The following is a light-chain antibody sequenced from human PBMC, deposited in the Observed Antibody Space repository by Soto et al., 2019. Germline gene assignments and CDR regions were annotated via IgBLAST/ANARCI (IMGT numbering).Light chain of an antibody. V-gene: IGKV2-30*01. CDR3: MQGTPTWT. Sequence: DVVMTQSPLSLPVTLGQPASISCRSSQSLVYSDGNTYLNWFQQRPGQSPRRLIYKVSNRDSGVPDRFSGSGSGTDFTLKISGVEAEDVGVYYCMQGTPTWTFGQGTKVEIK. CDR1: QSLVYSDGNTY. J-gene: IGKJ1*01. CDR2: KVS.